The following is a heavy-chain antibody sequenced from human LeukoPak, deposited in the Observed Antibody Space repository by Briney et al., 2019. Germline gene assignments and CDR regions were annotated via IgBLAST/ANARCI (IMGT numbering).Heavy chain of an antibody. CDR3: TREEYSSFWSTAGAFDI. D-gene: IGHD6-19*01. Sequence: GGSLRLSCAASGFTFSSYNLHWVRQAPGKGLEWVAVISKDGGFKYYADSVKGRFTISRDNSKNTFYLQMNSLIIEDTAVYYCTREEYSSFWSTAGAFDIWRQGTMVTVSS. V-gene: IGHV3-30*03. J-gene: IGHJ3*02. CDR2: ISKDGGFK. CDR1: GFTFSSYN.